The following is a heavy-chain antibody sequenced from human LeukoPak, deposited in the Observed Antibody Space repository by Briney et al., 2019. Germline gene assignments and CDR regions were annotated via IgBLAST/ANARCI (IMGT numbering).Heavy chain of an antibody. Sequence: ASVKVSCKASGYTFTGYYMHWVRQAPGQELEWMGWINPNSGGTNYAQKFQGRVTMTRDTSISTAYMELSRLRSDDTAVYYCARERSVDTAMVTIWFDPWGQGTLVTVSS. J-gene: IGHJ5*02. D-gene: IGHD5-18*01. V-gene: IGHV1-2*02. CDR1: GYTFTGYY. CDR2: INPNSGGT. CDR3: ARERSVDTAMVTIWFDP.